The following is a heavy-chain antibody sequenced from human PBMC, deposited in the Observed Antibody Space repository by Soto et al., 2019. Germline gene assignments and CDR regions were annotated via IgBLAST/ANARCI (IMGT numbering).Heavy chain of an antibody. CDR1: GYVFIGYG. V-gene: IGHV1-18*01. Sequence: ASVKVSCKASGYVFIGYGISWVRQAPGQGLEWMGWISRHNGNTNYAQKFQGRVTMTTDASTSTAYMELRSLRSDDTAVYYCARDLDGSGSYYTDYWGQGTLVTVSS. CDR3: ARDLDGSGSYYTDY. CDR2: ISRHNGNT. J-gene: IGHJ4*02. D-gene: IGHD3-10*01.